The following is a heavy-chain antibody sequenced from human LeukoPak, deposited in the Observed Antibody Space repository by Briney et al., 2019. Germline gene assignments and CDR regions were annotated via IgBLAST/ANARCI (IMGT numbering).Heavy chain of an antibody. J-gene: IGHJ4*02. D-gene: IGHD3-9*01. CDR3: ARDRYYDILTGYLPLDY. Sequence: SVKVSCKASGGTFSSYAISWVRQAPGQGLEWMGGIIPIFGTANYAQKFQGRVTITTDESTSTAYMELSSLRSEDTAVYSCARDRYYDILTGYLPLDYWGQGTLVTVSS. V-gene: IGHV1-69*05. CDR2: IIPIFGTA. CDR1: GGTFSSYA.